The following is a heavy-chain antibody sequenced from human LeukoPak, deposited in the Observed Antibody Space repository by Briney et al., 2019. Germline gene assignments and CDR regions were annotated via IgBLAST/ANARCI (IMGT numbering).Heavy chain of an antibody. Sequence: GGSLRLSCAASGFTLSSYAMHWVRQAPGKGLEYVSAISKNGGNTYYANSVRGRFSISRDNSKNTLYLQMGSLRTEDMAVYYCARVGEGRYYQYYYMDVWGKGTTVTVSS. CDR2: ISKNGGNT. V-gene: IGHV3-64*01. CDR3: ARVGEGRYYQYYYMDV. J-gene: IGHJ6*03. D-gene: IGHD1-26*01. CDR1: GFTLSSYA.